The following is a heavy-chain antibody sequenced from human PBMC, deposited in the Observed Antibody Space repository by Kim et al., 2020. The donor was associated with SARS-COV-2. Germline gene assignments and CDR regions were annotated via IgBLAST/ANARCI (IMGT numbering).Heavy chain of an antibody. D-gene: IGHD6-6*01. CDR1: GFTFSSYG. CDR3: AKDGYSSSFDY. Sequence: GGSLRLSCAASGFTFSSYGMHWVRQAPGKGLEWVAVISYDGSNKYYADSVKGRFTISRDNSKNTLYLQMNSLRAEDTAVYYCAKDGYSSSFDYWGQGTLVTVSS. CDR2: ISYDGSNK. V-gene: IGHV3-30*18. J-gene: IGHJ4*02.